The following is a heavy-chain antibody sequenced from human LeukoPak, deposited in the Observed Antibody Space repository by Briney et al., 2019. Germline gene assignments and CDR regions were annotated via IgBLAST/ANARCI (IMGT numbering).Heavy chain of an antibody. CDR3: ARQKTKYCSSTSCYGYYDYYMDV. Sequence: SETLSLTCTVSGGSISSYYWSWIRQPPGKGLEWIGYIYYSGSTNYNPSLKSRVTISVDTSKNQFSLKLSSVTAADTAVYYCARQKTKYCSSTSCYGYYDYYMDVWGKGTTVTISS. J-gene: IGHJ6*03. CDR2: IYYSGST. D-gene: IGHD2-2*01. V-gene: IGHV4-59*08. CDR1: GGSISSYY.